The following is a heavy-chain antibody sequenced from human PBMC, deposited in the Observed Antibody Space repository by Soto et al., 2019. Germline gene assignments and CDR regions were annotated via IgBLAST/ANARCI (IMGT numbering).Heavy chain of an antibody. D-gene: IGHD3-22*01. Sequence: QLQLQESGPGLVKPSETLSLTCTVSGGSISSSSYYWGWIRQLPGKGLEWIGSIYYSGSTYYNPSLKSRVTISVDTSKNQFSLKLSSVTAADTAVYYCARLIIRGETYYYDSSGYYFFDYWGQGTLVTVSS. CDR1: GGSISSSSYY. CDR3: ARLIIRGETYYYDSSGYYFFDY. CDR2: IYYSGST. J-gene: IGHJ4*02. V-gene: IGHV4-39*01.